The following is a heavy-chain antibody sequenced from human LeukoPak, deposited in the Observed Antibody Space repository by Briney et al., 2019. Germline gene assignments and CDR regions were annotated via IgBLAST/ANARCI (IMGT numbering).Heavy chain of an antibody. D-gene: IGHD6-19*01. J-gene: IGHJ4*02. Sequence: GGSLRLSCAASGFTFSTYAITWVRQGPGKGLEWVSAIRPDGDRTYYANSVRGRFTISRDHSKDTVYLQINGLRVEETAVYYCAREQSGTRGWYTVDYWGQGTLVTASS. CDR3: AREQSGTRGWYTVDY. V-gene: IGHV3-23*01. CDR2: IRPDGDRT. CDR1: GFTFSTYA.